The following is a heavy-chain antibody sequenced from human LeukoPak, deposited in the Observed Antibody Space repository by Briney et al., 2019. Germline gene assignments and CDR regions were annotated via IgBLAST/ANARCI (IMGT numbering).Heavy chain of an antibody. D-gene: IGHD1-14*01. CDR1: GFTFTDYY. J-gene: IGHJ3*01. CDR3: AKGKVNHDGAFDF. V-gene: IGHV3-23*01. Sequence: PGGSLRLSCAAPGFTFTDYYMSWARQAPGKGLEWVSGISAGGATTHYADSVKGRFTMSRDNSKKTVYLQMNSLRAEDTAIYYCAKGKVNHDGAFDFWGQGTMVTVSS. CDR2: ISAGGATT.